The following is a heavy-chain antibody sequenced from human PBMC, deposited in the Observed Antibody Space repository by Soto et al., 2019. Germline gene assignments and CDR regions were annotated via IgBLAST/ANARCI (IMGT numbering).Heavy chain of an antibody. J-gene: IGHJ4*02. V-gene: IGHV3-9*01. CDR1: GFNFEDYA. Sequence: EVQLVESGGGLVQPGRSLRLSCVASGFNFEDYAMHWVRQAPGKGLEWVSGISWNSGNIDYADSVKGRFTISRDNAKHSLYLQMNSLRAEDTAFNYCAKENSWGQGTLVTVSS. CDR2: ISWNSGNI. CDR3: AKENS.